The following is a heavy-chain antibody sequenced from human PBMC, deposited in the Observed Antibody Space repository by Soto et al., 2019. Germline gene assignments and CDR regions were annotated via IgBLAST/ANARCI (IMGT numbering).Heavy chain of an antibody. CDR2: IKQGGSEK. J-gene: IGHJ6*02. CDR1: GFTFSGYL. D-gene: IGHD3-3*01. V-gene: IGHV3-7*03. CDR3: ARYDFWSGYSRARYYYYGMDV. Sequence: PGGSLRLSCAASGFTFSGYLMSWVRQAPGKGLEWVANIKQGGSEKYYVDSVKGRFTISRDNAKNSLYLQMNSLRAEDTAVYYCARYDFWSGYSRARYYYYGMDVWGQGTTVTVSS.